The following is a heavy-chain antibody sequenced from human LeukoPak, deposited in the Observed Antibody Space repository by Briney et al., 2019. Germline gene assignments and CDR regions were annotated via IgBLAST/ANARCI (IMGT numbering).Heavy chain of an antibody. CDR1: GFAFSSYE. CDR2: ISGGRDTM. J-gene: IGHJ4*02. D-gene: IGHD5-18*01. V-gene: IGHV3-48*03. CDR3: VRVGRIQYFDY. Sequence: GGSLRLSCAASGFAFSSYEMNWVRQAPGKGPEWISYISGGRDTMYYADSVKGRLTSSRDNAKNSLFLQMNSLRAEDTAVYYCVRVGRIQYFDYWGQGTPVTVSS.